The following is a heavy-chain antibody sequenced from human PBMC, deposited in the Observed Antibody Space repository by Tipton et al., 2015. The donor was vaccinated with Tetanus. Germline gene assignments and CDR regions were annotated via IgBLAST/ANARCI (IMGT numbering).Heavy chain of an antibody. V-gene: IGHV3-23*01. CDR3: AKTGGQACPVYPLDS. CDR1: GFTFSSFG. J-gene: IGHJ4*02. D-gene: IGHD1-1*01. Sequence: SLRLSCAASGFTFSSFGMTWVRQAPGKGPEWVSLITGGGDSTYYADSVKGRFTVSRDNSKNTLDLQMNSLRADDTAVYYCAKTGGQACPVYPLDSWGQGTQVTVSS. CDR2: ITGGGDST.